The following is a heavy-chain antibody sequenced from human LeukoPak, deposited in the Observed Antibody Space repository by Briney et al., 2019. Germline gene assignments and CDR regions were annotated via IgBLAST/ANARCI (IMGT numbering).Heavy chain of an antibody. Sequence: ASVKLSCKASGYTFTGYYMHWVRQAPGQGLEWMGWINPNSGGTNYAQKFQGRVTMTRDTSISTAYMELSRLRSDDTAVYYCARTYYDSSGYSSLDYWGQGTLVTVSS. CDR2: INPNSGGT. V-gene: IGHV1-2*02. CDR1: GYTFTGYY. J-gene: IGHJ4*02. CDR3: ARTYYDSSGYSSLDY. D-gene: IGHD3-22*01.